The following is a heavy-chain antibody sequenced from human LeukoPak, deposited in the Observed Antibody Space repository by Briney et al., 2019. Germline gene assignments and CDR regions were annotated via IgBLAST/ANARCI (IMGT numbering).Heavy chain of an antibody. V-gene: IGHV3-30-3*01. CDR3: ARDPTPSYYDCSGYYFDY. CDR2: ISYDGSNR. J-gene: IGHJ4*02. CDR1: GFTFSTYA. Sequence: GGSLRLSCAASGFTFSTYAMHWVRQAPGKGLEWVAIISYDGSNRYYADSVKGRFTISRDNSKNTLYVQVNSLRAEDTAVYFCARDPTPSYYDCSGYYFDYWGQGTLVTVSS. D-gene: IGHD3-22*01.